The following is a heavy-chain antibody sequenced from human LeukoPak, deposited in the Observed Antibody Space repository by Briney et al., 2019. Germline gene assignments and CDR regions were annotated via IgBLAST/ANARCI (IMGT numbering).Heavy chain of an antibody. J-gene: IGHJ4*02. V-gene: IGHV4-59*08. Sequence: SETLSLTCTVSGGSITGYYWSWIRQPPGKGLEWIGNVHYSGSTNYHPSLQSRVTISVDTSKNQFSLKLRSVTAADTAVYYCARHSSLQGYYFDYWAREPWSPSPQ. CDR3: ARHSSLQGYYFDY. CDR2: VHYSGST. CDR1: GGSITGYY. D-gene: IGHD6-6*01.